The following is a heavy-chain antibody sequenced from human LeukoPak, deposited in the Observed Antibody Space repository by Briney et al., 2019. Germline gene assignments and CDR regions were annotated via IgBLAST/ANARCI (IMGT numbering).Heavy chain of an antibody. CDR3: AREGGFYRPLDY. Sequence: SETLSLTCTVSGGSISSYYWSWFRQPPGKGLEWIGYIYYSGNTDSNPSLKSRVTISLDTSKYQFFLKLSSVTAADTAVYYCAREGGFYRPLDYSGQGTLVTVSS. CDR2: IYYSGNT. V-gene: IGHV4-59*12. J-gene: IGHJ4*02. CDR1: GGSISSYY. D-gene: IGHD6-25*01.